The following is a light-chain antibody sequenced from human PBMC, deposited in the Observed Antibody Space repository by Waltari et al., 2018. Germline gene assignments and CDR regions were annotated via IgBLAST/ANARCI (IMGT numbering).Light chain of an antibody. CDR2: KAS. Sequence: DIQMTQSPSALSASVGDRVTLTCRASQDIRGGLAWYQQRPGKAPKLLIYKASTLEFGVPSRFSGSGSGTQFTLTISSLQPDDFATYYCQQYSSESTFGQGTKVEF. CDR1: QDIRGG. V-gene: IGKV1-5*03. J-gene: IGKJ1*01. CDR3: QQYSSEST.